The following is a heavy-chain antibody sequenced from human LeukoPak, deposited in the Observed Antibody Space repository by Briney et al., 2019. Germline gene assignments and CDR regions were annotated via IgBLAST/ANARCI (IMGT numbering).Heavy chain of an antibody. CDR1: GFTFSSFS. CDR3: ARGSGLITMIVVVTPLDEYVQH. Sequence: GGSLRLSCAASGFTFSSFSMNWVRQAPGKGLEWVSSISSSSSYIYYADSVKGRFTISRDNAKNSLYLQMNSLRAEDTAVYYCARGSGLITMIVVVTPLDEYVQHRGQRRKVTVSS. D-gene: IGHD3-22*01. CDR2: ISSSSSYI. V-gene: IGHV3-21*01. J-gene: IGHJ1*01.